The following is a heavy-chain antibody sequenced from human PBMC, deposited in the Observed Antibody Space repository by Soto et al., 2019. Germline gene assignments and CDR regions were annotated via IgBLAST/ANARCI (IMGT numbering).Heavy chain of an antibody. CDR3: VGYYYGSGSYNGMDV. Sequence: GGSLRLSCPASGFTFSSYAMHWVRQAPGKGLEYVSAISSNGGSTYYADSVKGRFTISRDNSKNTLYLQMSSLRAEDTAVYYCVGYYYGSGSYNGMDVWGQGTTVTVSS. D-gene: IGHD3-10*01. J-gene: IGHJ6*02. CDR1: GFTFSSYA. CDR2: ISSNGGST. V-gene: IGHV3-64D*06.